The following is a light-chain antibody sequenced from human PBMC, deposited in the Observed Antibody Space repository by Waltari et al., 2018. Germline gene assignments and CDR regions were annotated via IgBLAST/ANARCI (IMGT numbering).Light chain of an antibody. Sequence: DIQMTQSPSSLSASVGDRVTITCRASQNLRSYLNWYQQKPGKAPNLLIYAASNLQSGIPSRFSGGGSGTDFTLTISSLQPEDSATYYCQQSYSSPAHTFGQGTKLEIK. V-gene: IGKV1-39*01. CDR2: AAS. CDR1: QNLRSY. J-gene: IGKJ2*01. CDR3: QQSYSSPAHT.